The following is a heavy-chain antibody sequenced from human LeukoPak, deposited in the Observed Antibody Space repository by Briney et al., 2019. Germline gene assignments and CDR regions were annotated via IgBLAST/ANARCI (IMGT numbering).Heavy chain of an antibody. CDR1: GSTFSSFW. J-gene: IGHJ4*02. CDR2: INSDGSST. Sequence: PGGSLRLSCAASGSTFSSFWMHWVRQAPGKGLVWVSRINSDGSSTSYADSVKGRFTISRDSAKNTLYLQMNSLRADDTAVYYCASLHFLFDYWGQGTLVTVSS. V-gene: IGHV3-74*01. CDR3: ASLHFLFDY.